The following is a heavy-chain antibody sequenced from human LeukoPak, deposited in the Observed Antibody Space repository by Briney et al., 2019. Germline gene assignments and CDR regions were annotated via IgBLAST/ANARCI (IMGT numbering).Heavy chain of an antibody. CDR2: FDPEDGET. J-gene: IGHJ4*02. Sequence: ASVKVSCKVSGYTLTELSMHWVRQAPGKGLEWMGGFDPEDGETIYAQKFQGRVTMTEDTSTDTAYMELSSLRSEDTAVYYCARTIAGAGAPDYWGQGTLVTVSS. D-gene: IGHD6-13*01. CDR3: ARTIAGAGAPDY. V-gene: IGHV1-24*01. CDR1: GYTLTELS.